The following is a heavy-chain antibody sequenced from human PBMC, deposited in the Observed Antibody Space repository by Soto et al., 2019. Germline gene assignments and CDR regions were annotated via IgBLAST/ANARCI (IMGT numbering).Heavy chain of an antibody. V-gene: IGHV1-69*02. CDR2: TNPILSMS. Sequence: QVHLVQSGAELKKPGSSVRVSCKASGDTFNFYTINWVRQAPGLGLEWMGRTNPILSMSNSALKFQGRLSIPAEKPTSTAYMAPRSLRSADTAVYYCATSYGSGSQAFDYWGQGALVTVSS. D-gene: IGHD3-10*01. CDR1: GDTFNFYT. J-gene: IGHJ4*02. CDR3: ATSYGSGSQAFDY.